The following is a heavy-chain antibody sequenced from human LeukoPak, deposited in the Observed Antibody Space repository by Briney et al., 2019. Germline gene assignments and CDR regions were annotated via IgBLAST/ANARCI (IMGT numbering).Heavy chain of an antibody. J-gene: IGHJ4*02. CDR1: GFTFSSYA. CDR2: ISGSGGST. CDR3: AKDSYPSGSYYYYFDY. Sequence: GASLRLSCAASGFTFSSYAMSWVRQAPGKGLEWVSAISGSGGSTYYADSVKGRFTISRGNSKNTLYLQMNSLRAEDTAVYYCAKDSYPSGSYYYYFDYWGQGTLVTVSS. V-gene: IGHV3-23*01. D-gene: IGHD1-26*01.